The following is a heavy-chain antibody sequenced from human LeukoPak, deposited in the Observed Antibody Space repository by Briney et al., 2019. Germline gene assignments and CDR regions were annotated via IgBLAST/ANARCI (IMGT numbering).Heavy chain of an antibody. Sequence: GGSLRLSCAASGFTFSGSAMHWVRQASGKGLEWVGRIRSKANSYATAYAASVKGRFTISRDDSKNTAYLQMNSLKTEDTAVYYCNPYYYDSSGYYHDYWGQGTLVTVSS. CDR3: NPYYYDSSGYYHDY. CDR2: IRSKANSYAT. CDR1: GFTFSGSA. D-gene: IGHD3-22*01. J-gene: IGHJ4*02. V-gene: IGHV3-73*01.